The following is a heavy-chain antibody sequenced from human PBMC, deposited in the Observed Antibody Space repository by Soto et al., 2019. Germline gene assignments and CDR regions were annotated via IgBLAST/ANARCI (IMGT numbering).Heavy chain of an antibody. J-gene: IGHJ4*02. D-gene: IGHD4-17*01. CDR3: AHSAHLVTTGGFDY. CDR2: IYWDDDK. V-gene: IGHV2-5*02. CDR1: GFSLSTSGVG. Sequence: QITLKESGPTLVKPTQTLTLTCTFSGFSLSTSGVGVGWIRQPPGKALEWLALIYWDDDKRYSPSLKRRLTITKDTSKNQVVLTMTNLDPVDTATYYCAHSAHLVTTGGFDYWGQGTLGTVSS.